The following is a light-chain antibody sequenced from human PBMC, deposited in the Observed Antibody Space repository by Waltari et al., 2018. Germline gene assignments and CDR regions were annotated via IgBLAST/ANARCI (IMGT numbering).Light chain of an antibody. J-gene: IGKJ3*01. Sequence: DIQMTQSPSSLSASVGDRVTITCRESQSISSYLNWYQQKPGKTPKHLIYAASSLQSGDPSRFNGSGSGTDFTLTICSMQTEDFATYYCQQSYSTPLTFGPETKEDIK. CDR2: AAS. CDR1: QSISSY. CDR3: QQSYSTPLT. V-gene: IGKV1-39*01.